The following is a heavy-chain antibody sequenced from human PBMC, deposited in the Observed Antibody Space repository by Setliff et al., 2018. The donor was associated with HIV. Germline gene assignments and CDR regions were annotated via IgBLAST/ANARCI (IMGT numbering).Heavy chain of an antibody. V-gene: IGHV1-3*01. Sequence: ASVKVSCKASGYTFTSYGINWVRQAPGQGLERMGWINAGNGNTKYSQKFQGRVTITRDTSASTAYMELSSLRSEDTAVYYCARATIHYVWGSYRHRYMDVWGKGTTVTVSS. J-gene: IGHJ6*03. D-gene: IGHD3-16*02. CDR2: INAGNGNT. CDR1: GYTFTSYG. CDR3: ARATIHYVWGSYRHRYMDV.